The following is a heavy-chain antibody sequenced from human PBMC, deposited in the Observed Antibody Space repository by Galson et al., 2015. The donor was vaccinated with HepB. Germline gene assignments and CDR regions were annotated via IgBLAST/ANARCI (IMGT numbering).Heavy chain of an antibody. D-gene: IGHD2-2*01. CDR2: IIPIFGTA. Sequence: SVKVPCKASGGTFSSYAISWVRQAPGQGLEWMGGIIPIFGTANYAQKFQGRVTITADESTSTAYMELSSLRSEDTAVYYCARDPPYCSSTSCHNPDVYYYYYGMDVWGQGTTVTVSS. CDR1: GGTFSSYA. J-gene: IGHJ6*02. V-gene: IGHV1-69*13. CDR3: ARDPPYCSSTSCHNPDVYYYYYGMDV.